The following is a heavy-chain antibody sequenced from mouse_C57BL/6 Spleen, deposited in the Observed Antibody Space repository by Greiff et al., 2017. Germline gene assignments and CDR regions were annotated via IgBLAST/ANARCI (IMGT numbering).Heavy chain of an antibody. Sequence: VKLMESGPELVKPGASVKLSCKASGYTFTSYDINWVKQRPGQGLEWIGWLYPRDGSTKYNEKFKGKATLTVDTSSSTAYMELHSLTSEDSAVYFCARPITTASSSWFAYWGQGTLVTVSA. CDR2: LYPRDGST. J-gene: IGHJ3*01. CDR3: ARPITTASSSWFAY. D-gene: IGHD1-1*01. V-gene: IGHV1-85*01. CDR1: GYTFTSYD.